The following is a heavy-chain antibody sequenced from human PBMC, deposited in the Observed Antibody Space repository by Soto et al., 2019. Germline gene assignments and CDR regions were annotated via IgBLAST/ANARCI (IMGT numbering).Heavy chain of an antibody. V-gene: IGHV3-53*04. CDR3: ASTSGDYAYYYYYMDV. Sequence: GSLRLSCAASGFTVSSNYMSWVRQAPGKGLGWVSVIYSGGSTYYADSVKGRFTISRHNSKNTLYLQMNSLRAEDTAVYNCASTSGDYAYYYYYMDVRGKGTTVTVSS. D-gene: IGHD4-17*01. J-gene: IGHJ6*03. CDR1: GFTVSSNY. CDR2: IYSGGST.